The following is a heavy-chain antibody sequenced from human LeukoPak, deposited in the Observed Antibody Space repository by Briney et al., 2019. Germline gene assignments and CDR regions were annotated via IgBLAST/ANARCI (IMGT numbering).Heavy chain of an antibody. CDR2: MRLAGSVT. CDR1: ASTFSRSY. J-gene: IGHJ4*02. Sequence: SGGSLRLSCAASASTFSRSYMGWVRQAPGKGLEWVALMRLAGSVTYYVESVKGRFTISRDNTKNLLYLHMNNLRAEDTAVYYCVTDRGARWGQGTLVTVSS. V-gene: IGHV3-7*01. CDR3: VTDRGAR.